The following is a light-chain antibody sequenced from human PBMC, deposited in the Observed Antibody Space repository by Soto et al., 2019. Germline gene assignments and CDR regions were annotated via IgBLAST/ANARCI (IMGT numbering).Light chain of an antibody. J-gene: IGKJ1*01. V-gene: IGKV4-1*01. Sequence: DIVMTQSPDSLAVPLGERATINCKSSQSVFYSPKNKDYLAWFQQKPGQPPKLLIYWASTRQSGVPDRFSGSGSGTDFTLTISAVQPEAVAVYYCQQYYTTPWTFGPGTKVDIK. CDR2: WAS. CDR3: QQYYTTPWT. CDR1: QSVFYSPKNKDY.